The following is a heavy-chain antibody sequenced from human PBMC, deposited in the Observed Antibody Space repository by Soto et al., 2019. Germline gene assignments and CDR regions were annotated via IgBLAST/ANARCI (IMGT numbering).Heavy chain of an antibody. Sequence: PSETLSLTCTVSGGSISSYYWSWIRQPPGKGLEWIGYIYYSGSTNYNPSLKSRVTISVDTSKNQFSLKLSSVTAAATAVYYCARIGYCRSNRCPGSRGIDYWGQGTLVTVSS. CDR3: ARIGYCRSNRCPGSRGIDY. CDR1: GGSISSYY. J-gene: IGHJ4*02. D-gene: IGHD2-2*01. CDR2: IYYSGST. V-gene: IGHV4-59*12.